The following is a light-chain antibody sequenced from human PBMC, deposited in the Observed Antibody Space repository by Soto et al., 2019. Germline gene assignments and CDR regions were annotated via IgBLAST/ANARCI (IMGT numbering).Light chain of an antibody. Sequence: QTVVTQAASLSVSPGGTVTLTCASSPGAVTSGNFHYWFQQKPSQAPRTLIYETSNKHSWTPARFSGSLLGGKAALTLSGAQPEDEAEYYCLLSFSGPRVFGGGTKLTV. J-gene: IGLJ3*02. V-gene: IGLV7-46*01. CDR3: LLSFSGPRV. CDR1: PGAVTSGNF. CDR2: ETS.